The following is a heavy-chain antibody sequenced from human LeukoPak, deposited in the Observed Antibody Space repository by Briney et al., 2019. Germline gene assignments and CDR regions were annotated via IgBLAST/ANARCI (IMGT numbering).Heavy chain of an antibody. J-gene: IGHJ6*03. D-gene: IGHD4-11*01. V-gene: IGHV1-69*05. CDR1: GGTFSSYA. CDR3: ARSLFNYSPAYYYYMDV. Sequence: SVKVSCKASGGTFSSYAISWVRQAPGQGLEWMGGIIPIFGTANYAQKFQGRVTITTDESTSTAYMELSSLRSEDTAVYYCARSLFNYSPAYYYYMDVWGKGTTVTVSS. CDR2: IIPIFGTA.